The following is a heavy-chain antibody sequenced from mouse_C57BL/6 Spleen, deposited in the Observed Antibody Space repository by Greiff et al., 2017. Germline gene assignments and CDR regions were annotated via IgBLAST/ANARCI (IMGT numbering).Heavy chain of an antibody. CDR3: ARGIYYDCIDY. V-gene: IGHV1-22*01. CDR2: INPNNGGT. CDR1: GYTFTDYN. D-gene: IGHD2-4*01. J-gene: IGHJ2*01. Sequence: DVQLQESGPELVKPGASVKMSCKASGYTFTDYNMHWVKQSHGKSLEWIGYINPNNGGTSYNQKFKGKATLTVNKSSSTAYMELRSLTSEDSAVYYCARGIYYDCIDYWGQGTTLTVSS.